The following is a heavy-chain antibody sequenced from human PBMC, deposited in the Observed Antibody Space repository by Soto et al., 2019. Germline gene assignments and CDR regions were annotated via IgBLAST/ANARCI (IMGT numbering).Heavy chain of an antibody. D-gene: IGHD6-13*01. CDR2: MYTDGSST. CDR1: GFSFSSFW. J-gene: IGHJ6*02. V-gene: IGHV3-74*01. CDR3: ERDLPYSSNWYPHNAKSYYGMDV. Sequence: PGGSLRLSCSASGFSFSSFWMHWVRQAPGKGLVWVSRMYTDGSSTYYADSVKGRFTISRDNAKNTLYLQMNSLRAEDTAVYYCERDLPYSSNWYPHNAKSYYGMDVLGQGTTVTVSS.